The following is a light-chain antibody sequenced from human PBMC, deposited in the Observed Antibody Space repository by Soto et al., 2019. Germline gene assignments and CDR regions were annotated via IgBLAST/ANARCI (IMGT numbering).Light chain of an antibody. CDR3: SSCTSSDALL. CDR1: SSDIATSDY. Sequence: QSALTQPASVSGSPGQSITISCTGTSSDIATSDYVSWFQHHPGEAPKIILYDVNNRPSGVSDRFSGSKSCNTASLTISGRQAEDEADYYCSSCTSSDALLFVGGTKRTVL. CDR2: DVN. V-gene: IGLV2-14*03. J-gene: IGLJ2*01.